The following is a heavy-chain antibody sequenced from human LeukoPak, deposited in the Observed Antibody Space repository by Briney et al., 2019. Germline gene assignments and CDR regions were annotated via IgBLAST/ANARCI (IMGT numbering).Heavy chain of an antibody. CDR2: IYYSGST. CDR3: ARHEADDILTGYLNDRIDAFDI. V-gene: IGHV4-59*08. D-gene: IGHD3-9*01. J-gene: IGHJ3*02. Sequence: PSETLSLTCTVSGGSINSYYWSWIRQPPGKGLEWIGYIYYSGSTYYNPSLKSRVTISVDTSKNQFSLKLSSVTAADTAVYYCARHEADDILTGYLNDRIDAFDIWGQGTMVTVSS. CDR1: GGSINSYY.